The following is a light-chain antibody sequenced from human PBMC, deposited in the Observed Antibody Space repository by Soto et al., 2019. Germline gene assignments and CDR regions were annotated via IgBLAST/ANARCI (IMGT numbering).Light chain of an antibody. V-gene: IGKV1-39*01. CDR3: QQSSRTPPT. CDR2: AAS. Sequence: DIQMTESPSSLSASVGDRVTITCRASQSIASYLNWYQQKPGKAPKLLIYAASTLRTGVPSRFSGSGSETDFTLTISSLQPEDFATYYCQQSSRTPPTFGQGTKVEIK. CDR1: QSIASY. J-gene: IGKJ1*01.